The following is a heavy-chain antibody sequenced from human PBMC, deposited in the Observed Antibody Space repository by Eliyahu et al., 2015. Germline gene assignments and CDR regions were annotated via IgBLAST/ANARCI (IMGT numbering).Heavy chain of an antibody. V-gene: IGHV3-11*01. CDR2: ITSSGSTD. CDR1: XFXXXDYY. J-gene: IGHJ4*02. Sequence: QVQLVESGGGLVKPGGSLRLSCSASXFXXXDYYMTWIRQAPGKGLEWISYITSSGSTDYYADSVKGRFTISRDNARKSLFLQLDSLRVEDTAVYYCAREFTAPAGHRFIDYWGQGTLVSVSS. D-gene: IGHD5-18*01. CDR3: AREFTAPAGHRFIDY.